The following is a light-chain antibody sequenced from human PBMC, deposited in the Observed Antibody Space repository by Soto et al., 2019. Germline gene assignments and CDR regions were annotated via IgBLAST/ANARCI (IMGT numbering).Light chain of an antibody. CDR2: EVT. CDR1: SGDIGSYNR. CDR3: SSYTNINTRACV. Sequence: QSALTQPASVSGSPGQSITISCTGTSGDIGSYNRVSWYQQHPGKAPKLIIHEVTDRPSGVSNRFSGSKSGNTASLTISGLQAEDEAEYYCSSYTNINTRACVFGTGTKVTAL. J-gene: IGLJ1*01. V-gene: IGLV2-14*01.